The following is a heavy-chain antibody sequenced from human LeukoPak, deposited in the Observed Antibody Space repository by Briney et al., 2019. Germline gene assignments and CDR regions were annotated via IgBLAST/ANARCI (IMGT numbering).Heavy chain of an antibody. Sequence: ASVKVSCKASGYTFTSYGISWVRQAPGQGLEWMGWISAYNGNTNYAQKLQGRVTMTTDTSTSTAYMELRSLRSEDTAVYYCARGEYCSGGSCYSGFDYWGQGTLVTVSS. D-gene: IGHD2-15*01. CDR3: ARGEYCSGGSCYSGFDY. V-gene: IGHV1-18*01. CDR1: GYTFTSYG. J-gene: IGHJ4*02. CDR2: ISAYNGNT.